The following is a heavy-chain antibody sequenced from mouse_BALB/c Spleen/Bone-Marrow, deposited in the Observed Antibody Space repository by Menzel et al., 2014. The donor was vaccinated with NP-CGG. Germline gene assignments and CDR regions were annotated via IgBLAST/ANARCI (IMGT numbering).Heavy chain of an antibody. CDR3: AREGGYYGSLYAMDY. D-gene: IGHD1-1*01. J-gene: IGHJ4*01. CDR2: INPYNDGT. CDR1: GYTFTSYI. Sequence: EVQLQQSGPELVKPGASVKMSCKASGYTFTSYIMHWVKQKPGQGLEWIGYINPYNDGTKYNEKFKGKATLTSDKSSSIAYMELSSLTSEDSAVYYCAREGGYYGSLYAMDYWGQGTSVTVSS. V-gene: IGHV1-14*01.